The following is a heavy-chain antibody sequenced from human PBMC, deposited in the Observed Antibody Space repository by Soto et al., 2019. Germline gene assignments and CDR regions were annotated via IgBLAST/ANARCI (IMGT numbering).Heavy chain of an antibody. Sequence: PSETLSLTCTVSGGSISSSSYYWGWIRQPPGKGLEWIGSIYYSGSTYCSPSLKSRVTISVDTSKNQFSLKLSSVTAADTAVYYCASISAENWGHGTTVTVSS. V-gene: IGHV4-39*01. CDR1: GGSISSSSYY. CDR3: ASISAEN. D-gene: IGHD3-3*02. J-gene: IGHJ6*02. CDR2: IYYSGST.